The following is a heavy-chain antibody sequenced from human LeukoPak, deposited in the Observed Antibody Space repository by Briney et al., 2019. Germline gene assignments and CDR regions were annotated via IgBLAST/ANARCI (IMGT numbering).Heavy chain of an antibody. CDR3: ARDLVYDYVWGRYRQDY. D-gene: IGHD3-16*02. V-gene: IGHV1-8*01. CDR1: GYTFTSYD. CDR2: INPNSGNT. Sequence: ASVKVSCKASGYTFTSYDINWVEQATGQGLEWMGWINPNSGNTGYAQKFQGRVTMTRNTSISTAYMELSRLRSDATAVYYCARDLVYDYVWGRYRQDYWGQGTLVTVSS. J-gene: IGHJ4*02.